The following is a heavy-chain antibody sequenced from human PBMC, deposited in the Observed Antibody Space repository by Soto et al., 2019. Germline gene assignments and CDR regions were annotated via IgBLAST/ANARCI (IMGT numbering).Heavy chain of an antibody. V-gene: IGHV1-69*06. CDR1: GGTFSSYA. Sequence: VASVKVSCKAAGGTFSSYAISWVRQAPGQGLEWMGGIIPIFGTANYAQKFQGRVTITADKSTSTAYMELSSLRSEDTAVYYCARGYNSSGWYLHYYYYYGMDVWGQGTTVTVSS. J-gene: IGHJ6*02. CDR2: IIPIFGTA. CDR3: ARGYNSSGWYLHYYYYYGMDV. D-gene: IGHD6-19*01.